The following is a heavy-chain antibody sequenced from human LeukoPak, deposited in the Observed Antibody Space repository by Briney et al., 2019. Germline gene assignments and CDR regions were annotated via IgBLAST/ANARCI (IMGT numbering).Heavy chain of an antibody. CDR1: GYTFTGYY. J-gene: IGHJ4*02. CDR2: INPNSGGT. D-gene: IGHD6-13*01. V-gene: IGHV1-2*02. Sequence: ASVTVSCKASGYTFTGYYMHWVRQAPGQGLEWMGWINPNSGGTNYAQKFQGRVTMTRDTSISTAYMELSRLRSDDTAVYYCARDIAAAAPGGYWGQGTLVTVSS. CDR3: ARDIAAAAPGGY.